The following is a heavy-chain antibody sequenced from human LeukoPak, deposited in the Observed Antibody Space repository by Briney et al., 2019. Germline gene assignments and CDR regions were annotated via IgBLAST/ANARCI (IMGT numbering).Heavy chain of an antibody. V-gene: IGHV3-15*01. Sequence: GGSLRLSCAASGFTFRKAWMSWVRQAPGKGLERVGRIKSKTDGGTTDYAAPVKGRFTISRDDSKNTLYLQINSLKTEDTAVYYCTTDAGGYSYGYGSYYFYGMDVWGQGTTVTVSS. D-gene: IGHD5-18*01. J-gene: IGHJ6*02. CDR3: TTDAGGYSYGYGSYYFYGMDV. CDR1: GFTFRKAW. CDR2: IKSKTDGGTT.